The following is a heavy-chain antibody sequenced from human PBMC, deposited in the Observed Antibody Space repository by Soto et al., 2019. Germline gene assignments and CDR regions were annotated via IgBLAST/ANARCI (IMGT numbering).Heavy chain of an antibody. V-gene: IGHV4-59*13. J-gene: IGHJ4*02. D-gene: IGHD2-15*01. CDR1: GGSISIYY. Sequence: SSDTLSLTCTVSGGSISIYYWSWIRQPPGKGLEWIGYIYYSGSTNYNPSLKSRVTISVDTSKNQFSLKLSSVTAADTAVYYCARDDDYCSGGSCYWIWGQGTLVTVSS. CDR2: IYYSGST. CDR3: ARDDDYCSGGSCYWI.